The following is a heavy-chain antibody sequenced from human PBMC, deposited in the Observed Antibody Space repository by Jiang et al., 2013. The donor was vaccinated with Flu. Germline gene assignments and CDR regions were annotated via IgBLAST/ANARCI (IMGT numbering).Heavy chain of an antibody. D-gene: IGHD4-17*01. CDR1: GFTFSSYG. V-gene: IGHV3-30*03. CDR2: ISYDGSNK. J-gene: IGHJ6*02. CDR3: ATEHDYGDHNYYYYGMDV. Sequence: LLESGGGVVQPGRSLRLSCAASGFTFSSYGMHWVRQAPGKGLEWVAVISYDGSNKYYADSVKGRFTISRDNSKNTLYLQMNSLRAEDTAVYYCATEHDYGDHNYYYYGMDVWGQGTTVTVSS.